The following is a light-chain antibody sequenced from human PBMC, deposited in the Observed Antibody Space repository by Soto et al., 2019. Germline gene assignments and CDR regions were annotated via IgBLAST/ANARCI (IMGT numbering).Light chain of an antibody. CDR2: GAS. Sequence: ELVLTQSPGTLSLSSGERATLSCRASQSVSSSYLAWYQQRPGQAPRLLIYGASTRATGIPDRFSGSASGADFTLTISRLEPEDFAMYYCQQYGNSPPRYTFGQGTKLEIK. CDR3: QQYGNSPPRYT. V-gene: IGKV3-20*01. CDR1: QSVSSSY. J-gene: IGKJ2*01.